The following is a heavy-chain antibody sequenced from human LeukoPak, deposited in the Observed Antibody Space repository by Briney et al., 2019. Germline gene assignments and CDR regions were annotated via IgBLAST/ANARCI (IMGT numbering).Heavy chain of an antibody. Sequence: GGSLRLSCAASGFTFSSYGMHWVRQAPGKGLEWVAVISYDGSNKYYADSVKGRFTISRGNSKNTLYLQMNSLRAEDTAVYYCAKGELGMREDWGQGTLVTVSS. D-gene: IGHD7-27*01. V-gene: IGHV3-30*18. CDR3: AKGELGMRED. J-gene: IGHJ4*02. CDR1: GFTFSSYG. CDR2: ISYDGSNK.